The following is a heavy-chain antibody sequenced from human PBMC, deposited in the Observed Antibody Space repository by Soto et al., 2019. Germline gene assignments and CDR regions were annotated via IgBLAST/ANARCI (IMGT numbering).Heavy chain of an antibody. CDR3: ARQWPDYGMDV. V-gene: IGHV4-30-4*01. CDR2: IYYSGST. Sequence: SETMSLTCTGSGGPTSSGDYYWSWIRQPPGKGLEWIGYIYYSGSTYYNPSLKSRVTISVDTSKNQFSLKLSSVTAADTAVYYCARQWPDYGMDVWGQGT. J-gene: IGHJ6*02. D-gene: IGHD6-19*01. CDR1: GGPTSSGDYY.